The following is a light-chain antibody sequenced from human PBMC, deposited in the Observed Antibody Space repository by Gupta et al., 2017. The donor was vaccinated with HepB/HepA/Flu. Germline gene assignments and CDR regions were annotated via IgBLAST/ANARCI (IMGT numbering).Light chain of an antibody. V-gene: IGKV3D-15*01. CDR3: QQYNNWPPYT. J-gene: IGKJ2*01. Sequence: EIVMTQSPAHLSVSSGERATLSCRASQSVSSNLAWYQQKPGQAPRLLIYGASTRATGIPARFSGSGSGTEFTLTISSLQSEDFAVYYCQQYNNWPPYTFGQGTKLEIK. CDR2: GAS. CDR1: QSVSSN.